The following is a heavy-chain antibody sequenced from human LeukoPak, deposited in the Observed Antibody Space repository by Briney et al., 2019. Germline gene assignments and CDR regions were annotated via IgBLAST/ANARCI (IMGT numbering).Heavy chain of an antibody. D-gene: IGHD6-13*01. CDR1: GYTFTGYY. V-gene: IGHV1-2*02. CDR2: INPNSGGT. CDR3: ARGGSSSWSRQSDY. Sequence: ASVKVSCKASGYTFTGYYMHWVRQAPGQGLEWMGWINPNSGGTNYAQKLQGRVTMTTDTSTSTAYMELRSLRSDDTAVYYCARGGSSSWSRQSDYWGQGTLVTVSS. J-gene: IGHJ4*02.